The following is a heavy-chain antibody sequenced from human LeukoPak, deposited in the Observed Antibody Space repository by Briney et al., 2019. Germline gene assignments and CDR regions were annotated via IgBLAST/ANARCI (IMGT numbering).Heavy chain of an antibody. CDR1: GGSISSYY. J-gene: IGHJ6*02. Sequence: SETLSLTCTVSGGSISSYYWSWIRQPPGKGLEWIGYIYYSGSTNYNPSLKSRVTISVDTSKNQFSLKLSSVTAADTAVYYCARYDYSNYIYGMDVWGQGTTVTVSS. CDR2: IYYSGST. CDR3: ARYDYSNYIYGMDV. D-gene: IGHD4-11*01. V-gene: IGHV4-59*01.